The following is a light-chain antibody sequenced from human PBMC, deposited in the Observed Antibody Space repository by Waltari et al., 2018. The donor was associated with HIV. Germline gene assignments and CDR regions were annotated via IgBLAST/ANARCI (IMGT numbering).Light chain of an antibody. CDR1: QTVYSPY. V-gene: IGKV3-20*01. CDR2: GAS. CDR3: LQYGSSPGT. Sequence: EIVLTQSPGTLSLSPGERATLSCRASQTVYSPYLAWYQHRPGQAPRLLIFGASSRATGIPDRFSSSGSGTDFTLTISRLEPEDFAVYYCLQYGSSPGTFGQGTKVEIK. J-gene: IGKJ1*01.